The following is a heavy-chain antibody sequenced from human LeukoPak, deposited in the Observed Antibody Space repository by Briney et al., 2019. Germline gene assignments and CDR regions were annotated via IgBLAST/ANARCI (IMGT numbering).Heavy chain of an antibody. CDR3: AKLAIDY. CDR1: GFTFSSYG. J-gene: IGHJ4*02. V-gene: IGHV3-23*01. Sequence: GGSLRLSCAASGFTFSSYGMSWVRQAPGKGLEWVSAISGTGVSTYYADSVKGRFIISRDNSNSTLYLQMNSLRAEDTAVYYCAKLAIDYWGQGTLVTVSS. CDR2: ISGTGVST.